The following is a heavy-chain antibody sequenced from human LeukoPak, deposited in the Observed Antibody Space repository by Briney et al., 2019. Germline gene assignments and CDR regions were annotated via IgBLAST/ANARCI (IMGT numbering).Heavy chain of an antibody. J-gene: IGHJ5*02. D-gene: IGHD6-19*01. Sequence: SETLSLTCTVSGGSISSYYWSWIRQPPGKGLEWIGYIYYSGSTKYNPSLKSRVTISVDTSKNQFSLKLSSVTAADTAVYYCARYSSGWGLDPWGQGTLVTVSS. V-gene: IGHV4-59*01. CDR2: IYYSGST. CDR3: ARYSSGWGLDP. CDR1: GGSISSYY.